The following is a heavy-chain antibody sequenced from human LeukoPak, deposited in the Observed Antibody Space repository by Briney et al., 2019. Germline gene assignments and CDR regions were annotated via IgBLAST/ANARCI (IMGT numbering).Heavy chain of an antibody. CDR2: IYYSGST. V-gene: IGHV4-59*08. J-gene: IGHJ4*02. CDR1: GGSISSYY. Sequence: SETLSLTCTVSGGSISSYYWSWIRQPPGKGLEWIGYIYYSGSTNYNPSLKSRVTISVDTSKNQFSLKLSSVTAADTAVYYCARRRALGYYDSSGYFPAFDYRGQGTLVTVSS. CDR3: ARRRALGYYDSSGYFPAFDY. D-gene: IGHD3-22*01.